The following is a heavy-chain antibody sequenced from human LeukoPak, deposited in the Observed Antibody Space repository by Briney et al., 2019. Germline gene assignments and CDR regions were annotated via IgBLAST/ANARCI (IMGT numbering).Heavy chain of an antibody. CDR3: ASGYDSSGYYPWYFDY. CDR1: GGSFSGYY. V-gene: IGHV4-34*01. J-gene: IGHJ4*02. Sequence: SETLSLTCAVYGGSFSGYYWSWIRQPPGKGLEWIGEINHSGSTNYNPSLKSRVTISVDTSKNQFSLKLSSVTAADTAVYYCASGYDSSGYYPWYFDYWGQGTLVTVSS. CDR2: INHSGST. D-gene: IGHD3-22*01.